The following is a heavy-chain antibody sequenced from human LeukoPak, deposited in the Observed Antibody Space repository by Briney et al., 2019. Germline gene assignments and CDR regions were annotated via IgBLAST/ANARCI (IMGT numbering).Heavy chain of an antibody. V-gene: IGHV3-30*02. J-gene: IGHJ4*02. CDR3: AKDPDRKSACSSTSCDIDY. CDR1: GFTFSSYG. D-gene: IGHD2-2*02. CDR2: IRYDGSNK. Sequence: PGGSLRLSCAASGFTFSSYGMHWVRQAPGKGLEWVAFIRYDGSNKYYADSVKGRFTISRDNSKNTLYLQMNSLRAEDTAVYYCAKDPDRKSACSSTSCDIDYWGQGTLVTVSS.